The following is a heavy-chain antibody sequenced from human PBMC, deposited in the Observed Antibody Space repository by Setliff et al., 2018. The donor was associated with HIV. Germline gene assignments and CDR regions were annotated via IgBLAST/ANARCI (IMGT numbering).Heavy chain of an antibody. CDR1: GGSISSYF. J-gene: IGHJ4*02. CDR3: ARGGRSDGYHIAS. V-gene: IGHV4-59*01. CDR2: IYRYGSP. D-gene: IGHD2-15*01. Sequence: SETLSLTCTVSGGSISSYFWTWIRRSPEKGLEWIGYIYRYGSPNYNPSLQSRVTLSVDTSKNQFSLTLTSVTAADTAVYYCARGGRSDGYHIASWGQGILVTVSS.